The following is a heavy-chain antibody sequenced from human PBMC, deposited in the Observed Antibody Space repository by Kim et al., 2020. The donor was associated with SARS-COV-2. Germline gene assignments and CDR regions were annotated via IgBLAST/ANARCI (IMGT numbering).Heavy chain of an antibody. D-gene: IGHD6-19*01. CDR2: ISYDGSNK. Sequence: GGSLRLSCAASGFTFSSYAMHWVRQAPGKGLEWVAVISYDGSNKYYADSVKGRFTISRDNSKNTLYLQMNSLRAEDTAVYYCARVGVAGTVFDYWGQGTL. V-gene: IGHV3-30*04. CDR3: ARVGVAGTVFDY. CDR1: GFTFSSYA. J-gene: IGHJ4*02.